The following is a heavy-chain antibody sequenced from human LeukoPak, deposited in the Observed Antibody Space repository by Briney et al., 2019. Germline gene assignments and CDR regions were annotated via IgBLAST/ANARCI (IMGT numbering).Heavy chain of an antibody. D-gene: IGHD3-10*01. CDR3: AKDLLLRGVSYFDY. Sequence: GGSLRLSCSVSGFTFSNYAMSWVRQAPGKGLEWVSGISGSDGTTFYADSVKGRFTISRDNSKNTLYLQLISLRAEDTAVYYYAKDLLLRGVSYFDYWGQGTLVTVSS. CDR2: ISGSDGTT. V-gene: IGHV3-23*01. J-gene: IGHJ4*02. CDR1: GFTFSNYA.